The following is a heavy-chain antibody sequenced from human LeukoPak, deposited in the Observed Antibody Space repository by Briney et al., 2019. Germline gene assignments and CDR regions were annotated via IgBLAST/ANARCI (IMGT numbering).Heavy chain of an antibody. CDR1: GGTFSSYA. CDR3: ARDQGVVGITMVRGVKGNWFDP. Sequence: SVKVSCKASGGTFSSYAISWVRQAPGQGLEWMGGIIPIFGTANYAQKFQGRVTITADKSTSTAYMELSSLRSEDTAVYYCARDQGVVGITMVRGVKGNWFDPWGQGTLVTVSS. V-gene: IGHV1-69*06. J-gene: IGHJ5*02. CDR2: IIPIFGTA. D-gene: IGHD3-10*01.